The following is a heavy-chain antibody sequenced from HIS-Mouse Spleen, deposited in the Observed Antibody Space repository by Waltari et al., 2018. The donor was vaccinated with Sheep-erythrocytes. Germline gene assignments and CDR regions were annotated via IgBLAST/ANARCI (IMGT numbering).Heavy chain of an antibody. J-gene: IGHJ6*02. CDR1: GFTFSSYG. D-gene: IGHD3-3*01. V-gene: IGHV3-30*18. CDR2: ISYDGSNK. Sequence: HPGRSLRLSCAASGFTFSSYGMHWVRQAPGKGLEWVAVISYDGSNKYYADSVKGRFTISRDNSKNTLYLQMNSLRAEYTAVYYCAKDGVLRFLEGIWGYYYYGMDVWGQGTTVTVSS. CDR3: AKDGVLRFLEGIWGYYYYGMDV.